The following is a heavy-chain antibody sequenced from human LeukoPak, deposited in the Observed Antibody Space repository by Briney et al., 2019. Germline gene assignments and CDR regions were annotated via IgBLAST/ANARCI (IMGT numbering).Heavy chain of an antibody. V-gene: IGHV1-69*04. Sequence: SVKVSCKASGGTFSSYAISWVRQAPGQGLEWMGRIIPILGIANYAQKFQGRVTITADKSTSTAYMELSSLRSDDTAVYYCARVMIPRLMNYYDSSGYYRDEDYWGQGTLVTVSS. CDR1: GGTFSSYA. D-gene: IGHD3-22*01. CDR2: IIPILGIA. CDR3: ARVMIPRLMNYYDSSGYYRDEDY. J-gene: IGHJ4*02.